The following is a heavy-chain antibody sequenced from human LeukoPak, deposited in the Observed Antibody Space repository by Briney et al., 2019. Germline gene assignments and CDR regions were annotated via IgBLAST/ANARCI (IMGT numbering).Heavy chain of an antibody. J-gene: IGHJ4*02. CDR1: GYTFTSYY. D-gene: IGHD6-6*01. Sequence: GASVKVSCKASGYTFTSYYIHWVRQAPGQGLKWMGIINPSGGSTTYAQKFQGRVTITRDTPTSTVYMVLSSLRSEDTAVYYCARDRYSISSLYDFWGQGALVTVSS. CDR2: INPSGGST. CDR3: ARDRYSISSLYDF. V-gene: IGHV1-46*01.